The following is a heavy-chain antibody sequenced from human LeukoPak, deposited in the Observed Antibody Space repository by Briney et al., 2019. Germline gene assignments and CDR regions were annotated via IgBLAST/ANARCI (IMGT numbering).Heavy chain of an antibody. CDR1: GYTLTGYY. V-gene: IGHV1-2*06. CDR2: INPSSGVT. CDR3: ARADSRDY. J-gene: IGHJ4*02. Sequence: ASVKVSCKASGYTLTGYYIHWVRQAPGQGLEWMGRINPSSGVTNYAQKFQGRVTMTRDTSISTAYMELSSLISDDSALYYCARADSRDYWGQGTLVTVSS.